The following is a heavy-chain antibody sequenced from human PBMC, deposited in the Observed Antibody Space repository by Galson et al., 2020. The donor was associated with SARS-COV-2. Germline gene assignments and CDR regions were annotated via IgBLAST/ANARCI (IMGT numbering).Heavy chain of an antibody. CDR2: INPSGGGT. CDR1: GYTFTSYY. J-gene: IGHJ4*02. CDR3: ARDSQGGNDYNYLLF. V-gene: IGHV1-46*01. Sequence: FSCKASGYTFTSYYIHWVRQAPGQGLEWMGIINPSGGGTTYAQKFQGRVTMTRDTSTSTVYMELSSLRSEDTAVYYCARDSQGGNDYNYLLFWGQGTLVTVSS. D-gene: IGHD4-4*01.